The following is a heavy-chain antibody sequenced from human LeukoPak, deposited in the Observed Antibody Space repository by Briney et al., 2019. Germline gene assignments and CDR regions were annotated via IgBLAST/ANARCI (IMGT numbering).Heavy chain of an antibody. CDR3: ARITGIAAMDV. CDR2: INPNSGGT. D-gene: IGHD6-13*01. CDR1: GYTFNGHY. Sequence: ASVKVSCKASGYTFNGHYMHWVRQAPGQGLEWMGWINPNSGGTNYAQKFQGRVTMTRDTSISTAYMELRSLRSDDTAVYYCARITGIAAMDVWGKGTTVTVSS. V-gene: IGHV1-2*02. J-gene: IGHJ6*04.